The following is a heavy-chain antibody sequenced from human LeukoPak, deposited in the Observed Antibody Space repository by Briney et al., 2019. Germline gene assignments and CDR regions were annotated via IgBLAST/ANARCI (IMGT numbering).Heavy chain of an antibody. CDR3: AKGSRATSTQYMDV. J-gene: IGHJ6*03. Sequence: GGSLRLSCAASGFTFSSYSMSWVRQAPGKGLEWVANIKQDGSEKYYVDPVKGRFTISRDNAKNSLYLQMNSLRAEDTAVYYCAKGSRATSTQYMDVWGKGTTVTVSS. D-gene: IGHD2-2*01. CDR2: IKQDGSEK. CDR1: GFTFSSYS. V-gene: IGHV3-7*01.